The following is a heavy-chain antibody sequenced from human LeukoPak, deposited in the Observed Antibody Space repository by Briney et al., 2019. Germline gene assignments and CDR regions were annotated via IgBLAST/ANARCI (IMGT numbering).Heavy chain of an antibody. CDR2: IYHSGTT. D-gene: IGHD3-10*01. CDR3: ARAYYGSGSYPFDY. Sequence: SETLSLTCTVSGYSISSGYYWGWIRQAPGKGLEWIGSIYHSGTTYYKASLKSRVTISVDTSKNQFSLKVNSVTAADTAVYYCARAYYGSGSYPFDYWGQGTLVTVSS. J-gene: IGHJ4*02. V-gene: IGHV4-38-2*02. CDR1: GYSISSGYY.